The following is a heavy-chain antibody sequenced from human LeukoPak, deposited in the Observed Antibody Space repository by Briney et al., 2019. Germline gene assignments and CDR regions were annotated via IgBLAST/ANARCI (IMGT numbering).Heavy chain of an antibody. J-gene: IGHJ4*02. CDR3: AKVDGSGWYPDY. CDR1: GFTFSSYG. CDR2: ISYDGSNK. V-gene: IGHV3-30*18. D-gene: IGHD6-19*01. Sequence: GGSLRLSCAASGFTFSSYGMHWVRQAPGKGLEWVAVISYDGSNKYYADCVKGRFTISRDNSKNTLYLQMNSLRAEDTAVYYCAKVDGSGWYPDYWGQGTLVTVSS.